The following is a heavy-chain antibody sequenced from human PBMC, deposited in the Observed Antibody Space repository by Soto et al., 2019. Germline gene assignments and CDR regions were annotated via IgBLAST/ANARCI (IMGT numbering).Heavy chain of an antibody. Sequence: QAQLVQSGAEVKKPGSSVKVSCKASGGTFSSYAISWVRQAPGQGLEWMGGIIPIFGTANYAQKFQGRVTITADESTSTAYMELSSLRSEDTAVYYCARDIAAAGSYYYYGMDVWGQGTTVTVSS. CDR2: IIPIFGTA. CDR1: GGTFSSYA. J-gene: IGHJ6*02. V-gene: IGHV1-69*01. D-gene: IGHD6-13*01. CDR3: ARDIAAAGSYYYYGMDV.